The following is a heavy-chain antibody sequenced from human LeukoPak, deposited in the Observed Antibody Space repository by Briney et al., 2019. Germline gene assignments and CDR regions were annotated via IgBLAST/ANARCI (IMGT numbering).Heavy chain of an antibody. CDR1: GGTFSSYG. Sequence: GASVKVSCKASGGTFSSYGISWVRQAPGQGLEWMGGNIPIFGTPNYAQKFQGRITMTADDSTSTAYMELSSLRSDDTAVYYCARDTRYCSSTSCYMLWEFDYWGQGTLVTVSS. J-gene: IGHJ4*02. CDR2: NIPIFGTP. CDR3: ARDTRYCSSTSCYMLWEFDY. V-gene: IGHV1-69*13. D-gene: IGHD2-2*02.